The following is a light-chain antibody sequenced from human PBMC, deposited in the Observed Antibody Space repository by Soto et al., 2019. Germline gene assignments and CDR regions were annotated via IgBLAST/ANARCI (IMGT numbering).Light chain of an antibody. CDR3: QQLNSYSCT. CDR2: AAS. CDR1: QGISSY. V-gene: IGKV1-9*01. Sequence: DIQLTQSPSFLSASVGDRVAITCRASQGISSYLAWYQQKPGKAPKLLIYAASTLQSGVPSRFSGSGSGTEFTLTISSLKPEDFATYYCQQLNSYSCTFGQGTRLEIK. J-gene: IGKJ5*01.